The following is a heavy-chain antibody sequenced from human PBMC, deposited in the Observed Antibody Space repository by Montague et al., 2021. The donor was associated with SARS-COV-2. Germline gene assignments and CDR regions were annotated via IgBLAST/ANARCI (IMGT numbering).Heavy chain of an antibody. CDR2: IYYSGST. J-gene: IGHJ4*02. CDR1: GGSFSSSSYY. V-gene: IGHV4-39*01. D-gene: IGHD6-6*01. CDR3: ARSRANVPSRPGFDY. Sequence: SETLSLTCSVSGGSFSSSSYYWGWIRQPPGKGPEWIGSIYYSGSTNYNPSLKSRVTMSVDTSKKQFSLRLTSVTAADTAVYYCARSRANVPSRPGFDYWGQGALVTVSS.